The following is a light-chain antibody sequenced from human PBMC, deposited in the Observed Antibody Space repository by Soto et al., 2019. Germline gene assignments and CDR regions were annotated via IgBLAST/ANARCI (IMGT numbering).Light chain of an antibody. V-gene: IGKV3-11*01. J-gene: IGKJ1*01. CDR2: DAS. CDR1: QSVSSY. Sequence: EIVLTQSPATLSLSPGERATLSCRASQSVSSYLAWYQQKPGQAPRLLIYDASNRATGIPARFSGSGSGTEFGVNISRLEPEDFAVYYCQQRSNWWTVGQGTKVDIK. CDR3: QQRSNWWT.